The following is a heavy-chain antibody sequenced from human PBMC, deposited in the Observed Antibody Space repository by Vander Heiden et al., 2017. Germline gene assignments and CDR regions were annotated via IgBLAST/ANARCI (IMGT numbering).Heavy chain of an antibody. V-gene: IGHV1-2*07. J-gene: IGHJ4*02. CDR2: INPNSGAT. Sequence: QVQLVQSGAEVKEPGAPVKVSCKASGYTFIDYYTHWLRQAPGQGLEWMGWINPNSGATAYAHNFQGRVTVTRDTSISTAYMELSRLTSDDTAVYYCASESGSYYHYWGQGTLVTVSS. CDR3: ASESGSYYHY. CDR1: GYTFIDYY. D-gene: IGHD1-26*01.